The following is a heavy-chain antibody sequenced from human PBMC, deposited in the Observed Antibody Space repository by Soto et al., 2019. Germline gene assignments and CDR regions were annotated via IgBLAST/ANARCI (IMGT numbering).Heavy chain of an antibody. Sequence: SETLSLTCTVCGGSISSYYWSWIRQPPGKGLEWIGYIYYSGSTNYNPSLKSRVTISVDASKNQFSLKLSSVTAADTAVYYCARAYGDRYYYYYGMDVWGQGTTVTVSS. D-gene: IGHD4-17*01. CDR2: IYYSGST. V-gene: IGHV4-59*01. CDR3: ARAYGDRYYYYYGMDV. J-gene: IGHJ6*02. CDR1: GGSISSYY.